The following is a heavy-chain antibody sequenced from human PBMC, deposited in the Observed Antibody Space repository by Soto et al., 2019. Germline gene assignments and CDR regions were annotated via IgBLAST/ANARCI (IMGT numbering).Heavy chain of an antibody. Sequence: PSETLSLTCTVSGDSVNTVNYYWTWIRQPPGKGLEWIGYVSHSGSTNYSPSLKSRVTLSADTSKNQFYLTLTSVAAADTAVYYCARGRGIAVRPYYYGMDVWGQGTTVTVSS. CDR3: ARGRGIAVRPYYYGMDV. CDR1: GDSVNTVNYY. D-gene: IGHD6-6*01. CDR2: VSHSGST. V-gene: IGHV4-61*01. J-gene: IGHJ6*02.